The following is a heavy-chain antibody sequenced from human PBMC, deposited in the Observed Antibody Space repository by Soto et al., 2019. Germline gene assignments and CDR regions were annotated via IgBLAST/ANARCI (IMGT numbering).Heavy chain of an antibody. CDR3: ARGIRSGVAAAPGDYYYYYMDV. CDR1: GYTFTGYY. CDR2: INPNSGGT. V-gene: IGHV1-2*04. Sequence: QVQLVQSGAEVKKPGASVKVSCKASGYTFTGYYMHWVRQAPGQGLEWMGWINPNSGGTNYAQKFQGWVTMTRDTSISTAYMELSRLRSDDTAVYYCARGIRSGVAAAPGDYYYYYMDVWGKGTTVTVSS. D-gene: IGHD6-13*01. J-gene: IGHJ6*03.